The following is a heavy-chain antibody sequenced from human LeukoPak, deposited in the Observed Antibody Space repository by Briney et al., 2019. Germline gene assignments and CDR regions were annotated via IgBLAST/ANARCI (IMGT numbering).Heavy chain of an antibody. CDR3: VKERLGYFDY. D-gene: IGHD3-9*01. Sequence: PGGPLTLPCALSGFTFSSYAMSWLRHATGRGRDCVLAISGSAYTTYSAGSVKGRFTISRDSSQNTLELQMNSLRAGVTVVYCCVKERLGYFDYWGQGALVTV. V-gene: IGHV3-23*01. CDR2: ISGSAYTT. J-gene: IGHJ4*02. CDR1: GFTFSSYA.